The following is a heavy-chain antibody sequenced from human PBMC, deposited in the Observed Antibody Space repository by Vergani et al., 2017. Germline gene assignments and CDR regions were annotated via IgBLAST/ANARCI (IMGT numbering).Heavy chain of an antibody. Sequence: EVQLVESGGGLVQPGRSLRLSCAASGFTFDDYAMHWVRQAPGKGLEWVSGISWSSGSIGYADSVKGRFTISRDNAKNSLYLQMNSLRADDTALYYCAKDIGGCNDVAFYIWGQGTMVTVSS. V-gene: IGHV3-9*01. J-gene: IGHJ3*02. CDR3: AKDIGGCNDVAFYI. CDR2: ISWSSGSI. CDR1: GFTFDDYA. D-gene: IGHD1-1*01.